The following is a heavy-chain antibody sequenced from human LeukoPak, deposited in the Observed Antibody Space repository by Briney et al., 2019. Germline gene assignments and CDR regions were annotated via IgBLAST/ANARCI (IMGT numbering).Heavy chain of an antibody. V-gene: IGHV3-74*01. CDR2: INGDGSST. D-gene: IGHD5-24*01. CDR1: VLTFSSHW. CDR3: ARDRGTGYNTFDY. J-gene: IGHJ4*02. Sequence: GGSLRLPCAASVLTFSSHWMHWVRQAPWKGLVWVSRINGDGSSTSYADSVKGRFTISRDNAKNTLYLQMNSLRAEDTAVYYCARDRGTGYNTFDYWGQGTLVTVSS.